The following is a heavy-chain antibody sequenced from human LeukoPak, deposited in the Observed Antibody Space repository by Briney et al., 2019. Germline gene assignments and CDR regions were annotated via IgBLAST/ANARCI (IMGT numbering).Heavy chain of an antibody. D-gene: IGHD6-13*01. CDR1: GSTFSTYW. CDR3: ARDSSTWSWAEYFQH. CDR2: ISSDGSIT. Sequence: GGSLRLSCAASGSTFSTYWMHWVRQAPGKGLVWVSRISSDGSITSYADSVKGRFTISRDNAKNTLYLQMNSLRAEDTAVYYCARDSSTWSWAEYFQHWGQGTLVTVSS. J-gene: IGHJ1*01. V-gene: IGHV3-74*01.